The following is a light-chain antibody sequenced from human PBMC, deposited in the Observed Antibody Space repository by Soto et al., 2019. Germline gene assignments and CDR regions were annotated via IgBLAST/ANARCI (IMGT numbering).Light chain of an antibody. CDR1: QGINSF. Sequence: DIQLTQSPAFLSASVGDRVTITCRASQGINSFFAWFQQKPGKAPNLLIYGASTLQSGVPSRFSGSGSGTEFTLTISSLQPEDFATYYCQQLNSYPQTFGGGSKVEIK. CDR3: QQLNSYPQT. CDR2: GAS. J-gene: IGKJ4*01. V-gene: IGKV1-9*01.